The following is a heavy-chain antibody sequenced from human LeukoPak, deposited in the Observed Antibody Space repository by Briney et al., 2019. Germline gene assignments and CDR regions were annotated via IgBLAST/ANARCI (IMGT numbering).Heavy chain of an antibody. V-gene: IGHV1-69*05. CDR3: IAAAADAFDI. CDR1: GGTFSSYA. Sequence: SVKVSCKASGGTFSSYAISWVRQAPGQGLEWMGGIIPIFGTANYAQKFQGRVTITTDESTSTAYMELSSLRSEDTAVYYCIAAAADAFDIWGQGTMVTVSS. D-gene: IGHD6-13*01. J-gene: IGHJ3*02. CDR2: IIPIFGTA.